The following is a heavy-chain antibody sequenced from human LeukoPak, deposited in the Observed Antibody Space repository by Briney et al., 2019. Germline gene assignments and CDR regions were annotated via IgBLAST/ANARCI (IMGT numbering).Heavy chain of an antibody. CDR3: ARVGALWFGESPLDYYYYGMDV. J-gene: IGHJ6*02. D-gene: IGHD3-10*01. CDR1: GGSISSGDYY. Sequence: TSETLSLTCTVSGGSISSGDYYWSWIRQPPGKGLEWIGYIYYSGSTYYNPSLKSRVTISVDTSKNQFSLKLSSVTAADTAVYYCARVGALWFGESPLDYYYYGMDVWGQGTTVTVSS. CDR2: IYYSGST. V-gene: IGHV4-30-4*01.